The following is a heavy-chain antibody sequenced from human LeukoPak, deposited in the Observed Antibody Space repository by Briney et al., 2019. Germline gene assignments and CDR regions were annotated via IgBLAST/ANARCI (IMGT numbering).Heavy chain of an antibody. J-gene: IGHJ5*02. CDR1: GYTLTELS. CDR3: ATDGEGP. V-gene: IGHV1-24*01. Sequence: ASVKVSCKVSGYTLTELSMHWVRQAPGKGHEWMGGFDPEDGETIYAQKFQGRVTMTEDTSTDTAYMGLSSLRSENTAVYYCATDGEGPWGQGTLVTVSS. D-gene: IGHD3-10*01. CDR2: FDPEDGET.